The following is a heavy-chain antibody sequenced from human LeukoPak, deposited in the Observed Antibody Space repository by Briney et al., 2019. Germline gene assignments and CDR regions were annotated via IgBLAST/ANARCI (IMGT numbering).Heavy chain of an antibody. CDR2: INHSGST. V-gene: IGHV4-34*01. CDR3: ARGGPRNEGYCSSTSCYTTRWFDP. Sequence: SETLSLTCAVYGGSFSGYYWSWIRQPPGKGLEWIGEINHSGSTNYNPSLKSRVTISVDTSKNQFSLKLSSVTAADTAVYYCARGGPRNEGYCSSTSCYTTRWFDPWGQGTLVTVSS. CDR1: GGSFSGYY. D-gene: IGHD2-2*02. J-gene: IGHJ5*02.